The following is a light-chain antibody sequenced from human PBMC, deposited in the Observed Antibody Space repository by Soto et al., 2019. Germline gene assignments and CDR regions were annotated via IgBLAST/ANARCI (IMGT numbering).Light chain of an antibody. CDR3: SPYTSSSTYV. Sequence: QSVLTQPASVSGSPGQSITISCTGSSSDVGGYKYVSWYQQYPGKAPKLMIYDVSNRPSGVSNRFSGSKSGNTASLTISGLQAEDEADYYCSPYTSSSTYVFGTGTKLTVL. CDR2: DVS. J-gene: IGLJ1*01. CDR1: SSDVGGYKY. V-gene: IGLV2-14*01.